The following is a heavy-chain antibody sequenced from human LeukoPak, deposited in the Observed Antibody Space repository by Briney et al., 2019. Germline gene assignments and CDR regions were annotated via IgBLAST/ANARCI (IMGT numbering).Heavy chain of an antibody. CDR2: VSGSGSGGST. D-gene: IGHD6-19*01. J-gene: IGHJ4*02. Sequence: GGSLRLSCAASGFTFSSYAMSWVRQAPGKGLEWVSTVSGSGSGGSTYYADSVKGRFTISRDNSKDTLYLQMNSLRAEDTAVYYCAKLLAVTNSYYFNYWGQGTLVTVSS. CDR1: GFTFSSYA. CDR3: AKLLAVTNSYYFNY. V-gene: IGHV3-23*01.